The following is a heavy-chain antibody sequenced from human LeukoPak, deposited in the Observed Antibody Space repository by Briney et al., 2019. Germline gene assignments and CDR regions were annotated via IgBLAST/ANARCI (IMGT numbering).Heavy chain of an antibody. Sequence: GASVKVSCKASGYTFTGYYIHWVRQAPGQGLEWMGGIIPIFGTANYAQKFQGRVTITTDESTSTAYMELSSLRSEDTAVYYCARGGDIVVVPAAMPDNWFDPWGQGTLVTVSS. CDR3: ARGGDIVVVPAAMPDNWFDP. CDR1: GYTFTGYY. V-gene: IGHV1-69*05. CDR2: IIPIFGTA. D-gene: IGHD2-2*01. J-gene: IGHJ5*02.